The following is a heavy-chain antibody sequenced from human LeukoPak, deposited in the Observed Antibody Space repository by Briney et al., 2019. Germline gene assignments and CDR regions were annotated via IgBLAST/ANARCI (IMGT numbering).Heavy chain of an antibody. CDR1: GYSFTSYW. V-gene: IGHV5-51*01. CDR2: IYPGDSDT. CDR3: ARRGYCSGGSCYNFDY. J-gene: IGHJ4*02. Sequence: GESLKISCKGSGYSFTSYWINWVRQMPGKGLEWMGIIYPGDSDTRYSPSFQGQVTISADKSISTAYLQWSSLKASDTAMYYCARRGYCSGGSCYNFDYWGQGTLVTVSS. D-gene: IGHD2-15*01.